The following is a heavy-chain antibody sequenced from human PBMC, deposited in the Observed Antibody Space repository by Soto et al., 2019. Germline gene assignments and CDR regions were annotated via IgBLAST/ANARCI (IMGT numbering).Heavy chain of an antibody. CDR3: ARALTYYYDSSGPLWYFDY. D-gene: IGHD3-22*01. J-gene: IGHJ4*02. CDR2: IYHSGST. V-gene: IGHV4-4*02. CDR1: GGSISSSNW. Sequence: SETLSLTCAVSGGSISSSNWWSWVRQPPGKGLEWIGEIYHSGSTNYNPSLKSRVTISVDKSKNQFSLKLSSVTAADTAVYYCARALTYYYDSSGPLWYFDYWGKGTLVTVSS.